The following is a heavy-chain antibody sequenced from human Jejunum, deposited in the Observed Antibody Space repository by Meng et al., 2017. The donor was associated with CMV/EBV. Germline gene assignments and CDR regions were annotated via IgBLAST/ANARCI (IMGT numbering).Heavy chain of an antibody. CDR2: VYYSGTT. CDR3: AGVPAELGSTSDYYYFDS. Sequence: ISSYFWTWIRQPPGKGLEWIGYVYYSGTTTYNPSLRSRVAISIDTSKNQFSLKVNSLTAADTAVYYCAGVPAELGSTSDYYYFDSWGQGTRVTVSS. V-gene: IGHV4-59*01. J-gene: IGHJ4*02. D-gene: IGHD6-25*01. CDR1: ISSYF.